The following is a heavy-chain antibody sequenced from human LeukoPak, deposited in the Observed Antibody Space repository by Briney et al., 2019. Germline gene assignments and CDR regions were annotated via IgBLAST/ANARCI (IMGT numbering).Heavy chain of an antibody. CDR3: ARDNVLRYFDWLLSDAFDI. Sequence: GGSLRLSCAASGFTFSSYSMNWVRQAPGKGLEWVSSISSSSSYIYYADSAKGRFTISRDNDKNSLYLQMNSLRAEDTAVYYCARDNVLRYFDWLLSDAFDIWGQGTMVTVSS. V-gene: IGHV3-21*01. CDR1: GFTFSSYS. CDR2: ISSSSSYI. J-gene: IGHJ3*02. D-gene: IGHD3-9*01.